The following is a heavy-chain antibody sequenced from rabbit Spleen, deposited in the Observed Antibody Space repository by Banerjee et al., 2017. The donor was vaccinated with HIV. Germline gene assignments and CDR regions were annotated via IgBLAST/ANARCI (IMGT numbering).Heavy chain of an antibody. Sequence: QSLEESGGDLVKPGTSLTLTCKASGFSFSGSYYICWVRQAPGKGLEWIACIYVVDSSGSTFYASWAKGRFTISKTSSTTVTLQMTGLTGADTATYFCARAHSVVNYASNLWGQGTLVTVS. D-gene: IGHD6-1*01. J-gene: IGHJ4*01. CDR1: GFSFSGSYY. CDR3: ARAHSVVNYASNL. CDR2: IYVVDSSGST. V-gene: IGHV1S40*01.